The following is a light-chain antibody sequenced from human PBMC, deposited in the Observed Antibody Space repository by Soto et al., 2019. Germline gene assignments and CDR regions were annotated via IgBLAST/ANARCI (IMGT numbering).Light chain of an antibody. V-gene: IGLV2-14*03. CDR2: DVN. Sequence: QPVLTQPASVSGSPGQSITISCTGISSDIGAYNFVSWYQQHPGKAPKLMLYDVNIRPSGVSNRFSGSKSGNTASLTISGLQAEDEADYYCTSWTTSTTMIFGGGTKLTVL. CDR3: TSWTTSTTMI. CDR1: SSDIGAYNF. J-gene: IGLJ2*01.